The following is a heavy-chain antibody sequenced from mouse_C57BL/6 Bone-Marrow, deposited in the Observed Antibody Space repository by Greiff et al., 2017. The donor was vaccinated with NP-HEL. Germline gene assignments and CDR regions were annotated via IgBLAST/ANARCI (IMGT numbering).Heavy chain of an antibody. D-gene: IGHD1-1*01. CDR1: GYSFTGYY. CDR2: INPSTGGT. V-gene: IGHV1-42*01. J-gene: IGHJ2*01. CDR3: ARRDYYGSSFLFDY. Sequence: VQLKESGPELVKPGASVKISCKASGYSFTGYYMNWVKQSPEKSLEWIGEINPSTGGTTYNQKFKAKATLTVDKSSSTAYMQLKSLTSEDSAVYYCARRDYYGSSFLFDYWGQGTTLTVSS.